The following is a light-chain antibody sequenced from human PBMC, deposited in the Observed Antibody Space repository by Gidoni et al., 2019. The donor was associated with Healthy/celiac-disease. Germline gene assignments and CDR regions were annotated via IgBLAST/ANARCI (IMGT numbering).Light chain of an antibody. Sequence: VLTQSPATLSLSPGERATLSCRASQSVSSYLAWYQQKPGQAPRLLIYDASNRATGIPARFSGSGSGTDFTLTISSLEPEDFAVYYCQQRSNWPLTFGGGTKVEIK. V-gene: IGKV3-11*01. J-gene: IGKJ4*01. CDR3: QQRSNWPLT. CDR1: QSVSSY. CDR2: DAS.